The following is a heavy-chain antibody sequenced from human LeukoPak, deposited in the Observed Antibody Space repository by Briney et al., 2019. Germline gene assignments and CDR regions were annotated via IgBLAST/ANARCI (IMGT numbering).Heavy chain of an antibody. D-gene: IGHD6-19*01. V-gene: IGHV4-59*01. CDR2: IYYSGST. J-gene: IGHJ4*02. CDR3: AGGVDSSGWYRGYYFDY. CDR1: GGSISSYY. Sequence: PSETLSLTCTVSGGSISSYYWSWIRQPPGKGLEWIGYIYYSGSTNYNPSLKSRVTISVDTSKNQFSLKLSSVTAADTAVYYCAGGVDSSGWYRGYYFDYWGQGTLVTVSS.